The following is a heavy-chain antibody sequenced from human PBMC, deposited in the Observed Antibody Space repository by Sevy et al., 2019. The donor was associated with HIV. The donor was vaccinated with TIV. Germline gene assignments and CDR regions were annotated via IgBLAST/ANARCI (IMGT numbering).Heavy chain of an antibody. CDR1: GFTFSDYN. Sequence: GGSLRLSCAASGFTFSDYNMNWVRQAPGKGLEWVSYISGLSNYIYYADSVKGRFSISRDNAKNSLYLQMNSLRAEDTALYYCARGVRTYDAFDLWGQGTMVTASS. CDR3: ARGVRTYDAFDL. D-gene: IGHD6-6*01. CDR2: ISGLSNYI. J-gene: IGHJ3*01. V-gene: IGHV3-21*01.